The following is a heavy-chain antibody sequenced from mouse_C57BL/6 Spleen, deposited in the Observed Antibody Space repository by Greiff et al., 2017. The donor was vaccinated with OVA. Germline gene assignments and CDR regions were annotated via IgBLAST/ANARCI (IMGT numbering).Heavy chain of an antibody. J-gene: IGHJ3*01. V-gene: IGHV1-53*01. CDR2: INPSNGGT. D-gene: IGHD6-1*01. CDR3: AGSGGDERFAY. CDR1: GYTFTSYW. Sequence: QVHVKQPGTELVKPGASVKLSCKASGYTFTSYWMHWVKQRPGQGLEWIGNINPSNGGTNYNEKFKSKATLTVDKSSSTAYMQLSSLTSEDSAVYYCAGSGGDERFAYWGQGTLVTVSA.